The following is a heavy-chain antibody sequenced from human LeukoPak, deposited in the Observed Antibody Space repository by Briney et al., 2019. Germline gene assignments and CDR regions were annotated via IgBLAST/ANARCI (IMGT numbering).Heavy chain of an antibody. CDR2: INPNSGGT. CDR1: GYTFTGYY. CDR3: ARRGYCSGGSCGYGMDV. J-gene: IGHJ6*02. V-gene: IGHV1-2*04. D-gene: IGHD2-15*01. Sequence: GASVKVSCKASGYTFTGYYMHWVRQAPGQGLEWMGWINPNSGGTNYAQKFQGWVTMTRDTSISTAYMELSRLRSDDTAVYYCARRGYCSGGSCGYGMDVWGQGTTVTVSS.